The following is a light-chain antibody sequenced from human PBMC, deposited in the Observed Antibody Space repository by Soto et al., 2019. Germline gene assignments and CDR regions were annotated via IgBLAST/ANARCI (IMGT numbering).Light chain of an antibody. J-gene: IGKJ1*01. V-gene: IGKV3-15*01. Sequence: ELVLTQSPATLSLSPGDSATLSCWASQSVSSYLAWYQQKTGQAPRLLIYGESTRATAIPARLSGSGSGTELNLTISRLQSEDFAVYYCQQYNNWPVTFGQGTKVDIK. CDR2: GES. CDR1: QSVSSY. CDR3: QQYNNWPVT.